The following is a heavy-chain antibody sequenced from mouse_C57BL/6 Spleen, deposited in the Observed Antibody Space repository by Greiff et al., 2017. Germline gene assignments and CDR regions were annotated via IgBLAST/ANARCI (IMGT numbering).Heavy chain of an antibody. CDR2: IDPEDGET. Sequence: VQLQQSGAELVKPGASVKLSCTASGFNIKDYYMHWVKQRTEQGLEWIGRIDPEDGETKYAPKFPGKATITADTSSNTAYLQLSSLTSEDTAVYYCAREGELTGARAMDYWGQGTSVTVSS. CDR3: AREGELTGARAMDY. D-gene: IGHD4-1*01. CDR1: GFNIKDYY. J-gene: IGHJ4*01. V-gene: IGHV14-2*01.